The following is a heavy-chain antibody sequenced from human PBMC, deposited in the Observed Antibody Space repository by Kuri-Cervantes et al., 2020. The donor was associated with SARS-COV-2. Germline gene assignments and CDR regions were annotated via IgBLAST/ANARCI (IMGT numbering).Heavy chain of an antibody. J-gene: IGHJ4*02. CDR2: IDASGKSR. CDR1: GFFLSAYN. V-gene: IGHV3-48*02. Sequence: GESLKISCAASGFFLSAYNMNWVRQAPGMGLEWVSHIDASGKSRYYIDSVQGRFTISRDNARNSLYLQMNSLTEEDTAVYYCSTTWDHWGQGTLVTVSS. CDR3: STTWDH. D-gene: IGHD1-14*01.